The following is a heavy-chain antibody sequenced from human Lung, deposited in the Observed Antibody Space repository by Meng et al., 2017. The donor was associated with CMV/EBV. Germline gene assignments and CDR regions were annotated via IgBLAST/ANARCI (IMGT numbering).Heavy chain of an antibody. Sequence: GEXXKISCAASGFTFGGYCMNWVRQAPGKGLEWISSISSSSTYIYYADSVKGRFTISRDNAENSLYLEMNSLRPEDTAVYYCVRDLPPYYDFWSGYLDLWGQGAXVTVSS. CDR1: GFTFGGYC. V-gene: IGHV3-21*01. CDR3: VRDLPPYYDFWSGYLDL. CDR2: ISSSSTYI. D-gene: IGHD3-3*01. J-gene: IGHJ5*02.